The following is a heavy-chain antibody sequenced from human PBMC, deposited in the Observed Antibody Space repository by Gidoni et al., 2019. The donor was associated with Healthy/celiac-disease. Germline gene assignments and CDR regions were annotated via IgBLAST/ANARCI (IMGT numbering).Heavy chain of an antibody. Sequence: QVQLQQWGAGLLKPSETLSLTCAVYGGSFSGYYWSWIRQPPGKGLEWIGEINHSGSTNYNPSLKSRVTISVDTSKNQFSLKLSSVTAADTAVYYCARQPDGYPIDYWGQGTLVTVSS. J-gene: IGHJ4*02. V-gene: IGHV4-34*01. D-gene: IGHD5-12*01. CDR2: INHSGST. CDR1: GGSFSGYY. CDR3: ARQPDGYPIDY.